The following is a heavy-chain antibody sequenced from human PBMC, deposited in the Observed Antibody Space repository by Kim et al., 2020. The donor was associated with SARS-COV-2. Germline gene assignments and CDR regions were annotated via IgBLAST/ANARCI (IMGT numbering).Heavy chain of an antibody. CDR2: DRSIT. CDR3: VRDSSATY. Sequence: DRSITTYAYSVKGRFTISRVNAKNTLYLQRNSLRSEDTALYYCVRDSSATYWGQGTLVTVSS. J-gene: IGHJ4*02. V-gene: IGHV3-74*01.